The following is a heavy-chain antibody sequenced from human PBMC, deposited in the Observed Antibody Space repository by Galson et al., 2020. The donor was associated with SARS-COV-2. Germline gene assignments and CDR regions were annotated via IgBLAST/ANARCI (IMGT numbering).Heavy chain of an antibody. CDR3: ARGTVATISHYYYYGMDV. D-gene: IGHD5-12*01. CDR2: IGTAGDT. CDR1: GFTFSSYD. V-gene: IGHV3-13*01. Sequence: LTCAASGFTFSSYDMHWVRQATGKGLEWVSAIGTAGDTYYPGSVKGRFTISRENAKNSLYLQMNSLRAGDTAVYYCARGTVATISHYYYYGMDVWGQGTTVTVSS. J-gene: IGHJ6*02.